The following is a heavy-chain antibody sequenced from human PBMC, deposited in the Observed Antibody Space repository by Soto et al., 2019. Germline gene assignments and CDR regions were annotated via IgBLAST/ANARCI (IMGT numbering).Heavy chain of an antibody. CDR2: MNPNSGNT. V-gene: IGHV1-8*01. Sequence: ASVKVSCKASGYTFTSYDINWVRQATGQGLEWMGWMNPNSGNTGYAQKFQGRVTMTRNTSISTAYMELSSLRSEDTAVYYCAGVLRLLEWLPTDYYYGMDVWGQGTTVTVSS. CDR1: GYTFTSYD. J-gene: IGHJ6*02. D-gene: IGHD3-3*01. CDR3: AGVLRLLEWLPTDYYYGMDV.